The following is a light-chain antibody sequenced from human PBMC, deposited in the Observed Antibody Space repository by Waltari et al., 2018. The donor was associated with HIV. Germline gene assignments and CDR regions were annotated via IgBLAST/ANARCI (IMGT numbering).Light chain of an antibody. CDR3: QQYNTFPYT. Sequence: DIQMTQSPSTLSASVGDGVTISCRASQTINNWLAWYQQKPGQAPKLLIYQASKLESVVPSRFRGTRSGTEFTLTISSLQPDDFATYYCQQYNTFPYTFGQGTKLEIK. CDR2: QAS. J-gene: IGKJ2*01. V-gene: IGKV1-5*03. CDR1: QTINNW.